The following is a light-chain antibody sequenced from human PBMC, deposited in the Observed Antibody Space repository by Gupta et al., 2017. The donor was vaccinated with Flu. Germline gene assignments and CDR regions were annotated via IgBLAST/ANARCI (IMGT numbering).Light chain of an antibody. CDR2: RNN. Sequence: GTPGQTVTISCSGGRSNIGRNYICWYHQLPGTAPKLLIYRNNLRPSGVPDRFSGSKSDTSGSLSISGLRSEDEGDYYCASWDDALSVWVFGGGTTLTVL. J-gene: IGLJ3*02. V-gene: IGLV1-47*01. CDR3: ASWDDALSVWV. CDR1: RSNIGRNY.